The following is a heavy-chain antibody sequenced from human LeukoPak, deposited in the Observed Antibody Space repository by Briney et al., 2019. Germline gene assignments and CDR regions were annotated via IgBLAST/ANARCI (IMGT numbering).Heavy chain of an antibody. CDR3: ATSSSSLSKFDY. CDR1: GGSISSSSYY. J-gene: IGHJ4*02. D-gene: IGHD6-13*01. V-gene: IGHV4-39*07. CDR2: IYYSGST. Sequence: SETLSLTCTVSGGSISSSSYYWGWIRQPPGKGLEWIGSIYYSGSTYYNPSLKSRVTISVDTSKSQFSLKLSSVTAADTAVYYCATSSSSLSKFDYWGQGTLVTVSS.